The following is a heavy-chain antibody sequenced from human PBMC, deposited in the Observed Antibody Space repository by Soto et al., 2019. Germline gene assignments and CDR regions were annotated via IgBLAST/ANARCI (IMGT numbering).Heavy chain of an antibody. CDR2: MSDSGDVI. D-gene: IGHD1-26*01. CDR3: AKKLYSGTYYDLES. V-gene: IGHV3-23*01. CDR1: GFMFKDYA. J-gene: IGHJ1*01. Sequence: PGGSLRLSCTASGFMFKDYAMTWVRQGPGMGLEWVSTMSDSGDVIYYRDSVKGRFTMSRDISKRTLYLQMNGLRAEDTAMYYCAKKLYSGTYYDLESWGPGTLVTVSS.